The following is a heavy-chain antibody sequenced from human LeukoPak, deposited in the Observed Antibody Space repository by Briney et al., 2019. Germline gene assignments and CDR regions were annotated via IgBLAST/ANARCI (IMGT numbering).Heavy chain of an antibody. CDR1: GFTFSGYA. V-gene: IGHV3-30*04. Sequence: GGSLRLSCAASGFTFSGYAMHWVRQAPGKGLEWVAVISYDGSNKYYADSVKGRFTISRDNSKNTLYLQMNSLRAEDTAVYYCARDLTGPDRDYWGQGTLVTVSS. CDR2: ISYDGSNK. D-gene: IGHD1-14*01. J-gene: IGHJ4*02. CDR3: ARDLTGPDRDY.